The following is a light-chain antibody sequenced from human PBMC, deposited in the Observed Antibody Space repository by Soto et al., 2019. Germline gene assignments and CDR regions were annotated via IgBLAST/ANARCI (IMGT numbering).Light chain of an antibody. J-gene: IGKJ1*01. CDR3: QQGTDWPPGT. V-gene: IGKV3-11*01. CDR1: QSVSTF. Sequence: EIVLTQSPATLSLSTGERATLSCMASQSVSTFLAWYQHKPGQAPRLLIYDASNRATGIPDRFRGSGSGTDFTLTISSLEPEDFALYYCQQGTDWPPGTFGQGTKVDI. CDR2: DAS.